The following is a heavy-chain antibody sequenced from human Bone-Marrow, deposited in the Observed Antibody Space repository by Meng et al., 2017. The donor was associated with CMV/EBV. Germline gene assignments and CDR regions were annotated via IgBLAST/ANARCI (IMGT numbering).Heavy chain of an antibody. J-gene: IGHJ6*02. Sequence: GGSLRLSCVASGFSFSYYWMSWVRQAPGKGLEWVAFIRYDGSNKYYADSVKGRFTISRDNSKNTLYLQMNSLRAEDTAVYYCAKDPAAAGLMDVWGQGTTVTVSS. CDR1: GFSFSYYW. CDR2: IRYDGSNK. CDR3: AKDPAAAGLMDV. V-gene: IGHV3-30*02. D-gene: IGHD6-13*01.